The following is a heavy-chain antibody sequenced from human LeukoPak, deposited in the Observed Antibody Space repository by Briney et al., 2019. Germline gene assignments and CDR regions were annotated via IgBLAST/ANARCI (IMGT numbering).Heavy chain of an antibody. Sequence: GGSLRLSCAASGFTFISYEMNWVRQAPGKGLEWISYIDSISTTIYSADSVRGRFAISRDNAKNSVYLQMNSLRVEDTAIYYCARGAPLVAVTTGAFDIWGQGTMVTVSS. V-gene: IGHV3-48*03. D-gene: IGHD2-15*01. CDR3: ARGAPLVAVTTGAFDI. CDR2: IDSISTTI. J-gene: IGHJ3*02. CDR1: GFTFISYE.